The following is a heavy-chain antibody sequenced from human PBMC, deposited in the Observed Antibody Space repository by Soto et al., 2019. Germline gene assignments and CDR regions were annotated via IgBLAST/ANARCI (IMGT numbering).Heavy chain of an antibody. Sequence: ASVKVSCKASGYTFTSYGISWVRQAPGQGLEWMGWISAYNGNTNYAQKLQGRVTMTTDTSTSTAYMELRSLRSDDTAVYYCARDGYSSGCYYYYGMDVWGQGTTVTVSS. D-gene: IGHD6-19*01. V-gene: IGHV1-18*04. J-gene: IGHJ6*02. CDR1: GYTFTSYG. CDR2: ISAYNGNT. CDR3: ARDGYSSGCYYYYGMDV.